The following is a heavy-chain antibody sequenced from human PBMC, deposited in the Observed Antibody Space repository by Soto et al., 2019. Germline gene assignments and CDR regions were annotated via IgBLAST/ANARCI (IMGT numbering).Heavy chain of an antibody. Sequence: PSETLSLTCTVSGGSISPYYWSWIRQSPGKGLEWLGYIYYRGSTDYNPSLKSRVTISVDTSKNQFSLNLGSVTAADTAVYYCARDLRFQGHDYADYLGYGLDVWGQGTAVTVSS. CDR3: ARDLRFQGHDYADYLGYGLDV. CDR1: GGSISPYY. D-gene: IGHD4-17*01. CDR2: IYYRGST. J-gene: IGHJ6*02. V-gene: IGHV4-59*01.